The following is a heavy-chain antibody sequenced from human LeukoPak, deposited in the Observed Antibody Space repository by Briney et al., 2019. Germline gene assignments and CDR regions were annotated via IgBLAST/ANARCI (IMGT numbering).Heavy chain of an antibody. J-gene: IGHJ3*02. CDR3: ARVYRTMIVDTLGFDI. Sequence: PSETLSLTCTVSGGSISSSSYYWGWIRQPPGKGLEWIGTIYYSGTTYYNPSLKSRVTISVDTSKNQFSLKLSSVTAADTAVYYCARVYRTMIVDTLGFDIWGQGTMVTVSS. D-gene: IGHD3-22*01. CDR2: IYYSGTT. CDR1: GGSISSSSYY. V-gene: IGHV4-39*07.